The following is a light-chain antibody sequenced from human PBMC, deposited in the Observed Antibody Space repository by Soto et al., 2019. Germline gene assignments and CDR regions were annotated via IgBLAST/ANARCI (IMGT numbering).Light chain of an antibody. CDR2: GAS. Sequence: EIVLTQSPDTLSVSPGERVTLSCRASQSVSSSFLAWYQQKPCQAPRLLIYGASTRASGIPDRFSGSGSGTDFTLTITRLEPEDFAVYYCQQFDDSPFTFGPGTKWIS. V-gene: IGKV3-20*01. CDR1: QSVSSSF. CDR3: QQFDDSPFT. J-gene: IGKJ3*01.